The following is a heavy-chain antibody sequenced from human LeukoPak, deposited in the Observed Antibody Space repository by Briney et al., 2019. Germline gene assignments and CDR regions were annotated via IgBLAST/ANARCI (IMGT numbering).Heavy chain of an antibody. CDR3: GKDQSYSSTWYRGMDV. V-gene: IGHV3-23*01. D-gene: IGHD6-13*01. CDR2: ISGSGDRT. CDR1: GFTFNNYA. Sequence: GGSLRLSCAASGFTFNNYAMSWFRQTPGKGLERVSAISGSGDRTYYAESVKGRFSISRDNSKNTLYLQMHSLRAEDTAVYYCGKDQSYSSTWYRGMDVWGQGTTVTVSS. J-gene: IGHJ6*02.